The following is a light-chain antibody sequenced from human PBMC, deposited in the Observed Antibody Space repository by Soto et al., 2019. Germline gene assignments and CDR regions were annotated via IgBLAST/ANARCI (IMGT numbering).Light chain of an antibody. CDR2: AAS. J-gene: IGKJ5*01. V-gene: IGKV3D-15*01. CDR1: QSVSSN. CDR3: QQYKDWPPIT. Sequence: EIVMTQSPATLSVSPGDRATLSCRASQSVSSNLAWYQQKPGQAPRLLIYAASTRATGIPARFSGSGSGTEFTLTISSLLSEDFAVYYCQQYKDWPPITFGQGTRLEIK.